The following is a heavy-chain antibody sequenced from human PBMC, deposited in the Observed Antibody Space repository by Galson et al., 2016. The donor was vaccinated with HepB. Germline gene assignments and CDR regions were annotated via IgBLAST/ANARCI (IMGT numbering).Heavy chain of an antibody. D-gene: IGHD5-12*01. CDR1: TFMFSSYT. Sequence: SLRLSCAASTFMFSSYTMHRVRQAPGKGLEYVSAISSDGGSTYYIDSVKGRFTISRDNSKNSLYLQMTSLRTEDTAVYYCVSRGAQWLVTADSWGQGTLVVVSS. V-gene: IGHV3-64D*06. CDR2: ISSDGGST. CDR3: VSRGAQWLVTADS. J-gene: IGHJ4*02.